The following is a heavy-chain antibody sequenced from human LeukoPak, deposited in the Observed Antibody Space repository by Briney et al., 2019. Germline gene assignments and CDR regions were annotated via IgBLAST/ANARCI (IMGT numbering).Heavy chain of an antibody. J-gene: IGHJ4*02. CDR1: GFTFDDYA. Sequence: GRSLRLSCAASGFTFDDYAMHWVRQAPGKGLEWVSGISWNSGSIGYADSVKGRFTISRDNAKNSLYLQMNSLRAEDTALYYCAKDYGDYPGAYYFDYWGQGTLVTVSS. D-gene: IGHD4-17*01. CDR3: AKDYGDYPGAYYFDY. V-gene: IGHV3-9*01. CDR2: ISWNSGSI.